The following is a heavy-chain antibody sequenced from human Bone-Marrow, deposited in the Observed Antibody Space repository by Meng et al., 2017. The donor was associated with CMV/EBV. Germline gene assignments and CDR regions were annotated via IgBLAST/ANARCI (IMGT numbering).Heavy chain of an antibody. CDR2: IRYDGSNK. Sequence: GESLKISCAASGFTFSSYGMHWVRQAPGKGLEWVAFIRYDGSNKYYADSVKGRFTISRDNSKNSLYLQMNSLRTEDTALYYCAKGDYGMDVWGQGTTVTVSS. V-gene: IGHV3-30*02. D-gene: IGHD5-24*01. J-gene: IGHJ6*02. CDR1: GFTFSSYG. CDR3: AKGDYGMDV.